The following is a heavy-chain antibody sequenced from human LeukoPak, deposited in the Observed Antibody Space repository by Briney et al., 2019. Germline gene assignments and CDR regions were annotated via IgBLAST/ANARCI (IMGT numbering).Heavy chain of an antibody. CDR3: ARDKVITMVRGAPTEYYFDS. J-gene: IGHJ4*02. Sequence: SETLSLTCTVSGGSISSGGYYWSWIRQPPGKGLEWIGYIYHSGSTYYNPSLKSRVTISVDRSKNQFSLKLSSVTAADTAVYYCARDKVITMVRGAPTEYYFDSWGQGTLVTVSS. CDR2: IYHSGST. D-gene: IGHD3-10*01. CDR1: GGSISSGGYY. V-gene: IGHV4-30-2*01.